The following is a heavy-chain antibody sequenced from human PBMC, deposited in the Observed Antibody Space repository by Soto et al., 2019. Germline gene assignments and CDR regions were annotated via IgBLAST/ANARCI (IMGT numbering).Heavy chain of an antibody. Sequence: TLCLTCTVSGGSITTGGYSWSWIRQLPGKGLEWIGHRYYSGSTYYNPSLKSRVSISLDTSKNQFSLKLSFVTAADTAMYYCARTKCSGGSCYSWSLDYWGQGTPFTVSS. J-gene: IGHJ4*02. CDR3: ARTKCSGGSCYSWSLDY. D-gene: IGHD2-15*01. CDR1: GGSITTGGYS. CDR2: RYYSGST. V-gene: IGHV4-31*03.